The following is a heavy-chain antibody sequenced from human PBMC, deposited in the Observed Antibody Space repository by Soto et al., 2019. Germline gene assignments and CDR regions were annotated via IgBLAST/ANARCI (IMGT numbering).Heavy chain of an antibody. D-gene: IGHD3-10*02. CDR2: ISANGDTT. Sequence: EVQLLESGGGLVQPGGSLRLSCAASGFIFRTHAMSWVRQTPGKGLEWVSVISANGDTTYYADSVKGRFTISRDTSKSTLSLHMASLRAEDTALYYCAKDGGTYYDVPFAFDLWGQGTMVTVSS. V-gene: IGHV3-23*01. CDR3: AKDGGTYYDVPFAFDL. J-gene: IGHJ3*01. CDR1: GFIFRTHA.